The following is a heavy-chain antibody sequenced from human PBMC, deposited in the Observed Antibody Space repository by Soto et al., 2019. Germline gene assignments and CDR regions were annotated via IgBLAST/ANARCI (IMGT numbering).Heavy chain of an antibody. Sequence: PSETLSLTCTVSGGSISSYYWSWIRQPPGKGLEGIGYIYYSRSTNYNPSLMSRVALSVDTSKNQFSLKLSPVTAADPALYYCARGVGYRYGPFDYWGQGTLVTVSS. CDR3: ARGVGYRYGPFDY. V-gene: IGHV4-59*01. D-gene: IGHD2-8*02. CDR1: GGSISSYY. J-gene: IGHJ4*02. CDR2: IYYSRST.